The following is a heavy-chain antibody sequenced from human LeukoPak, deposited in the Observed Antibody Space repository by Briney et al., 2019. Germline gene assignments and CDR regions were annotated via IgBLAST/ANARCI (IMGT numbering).Heavy chain of an antibody. CDR2: INWNGGST. Sequence: GGSLRLSCAASGFTFDDYGMSWVRQAPGKGLEWVSGINWNGGSTGYADSVKGRFTISRDNAKNSLYLQMNSLRAEDTAIYYCAISGYSGYDWDYWGQGTLVTVSS. V-gene: IGHV3-20*04. CDR3: AISGYSGYDWDY. CDR1: GFTFDDYG. J-gene: IGHJ4*02. D-gene: IGHD5-12*01.